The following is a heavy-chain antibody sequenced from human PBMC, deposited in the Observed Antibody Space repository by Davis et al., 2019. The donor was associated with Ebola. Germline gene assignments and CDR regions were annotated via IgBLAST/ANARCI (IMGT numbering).Heavy chain of an antibody. V-gene: IGHV4-34*01. CDR2: INHSGST. CDR1: GGSFSGYY. D-gene: IGHD3-3*01. CDR3: ARVLRFFYYYYMDV. J-gene: IGHJ6*03. Sequence: GSLRLSCAVYGGSFSGYYWSWIRQPPGKGLEWIGEINHSGSTNYNPSLKSRVTISVDTSKNQFSLKLSSVTAADTAVYYCARVLRFFYYYYMDVWGKGTTVTVSS.